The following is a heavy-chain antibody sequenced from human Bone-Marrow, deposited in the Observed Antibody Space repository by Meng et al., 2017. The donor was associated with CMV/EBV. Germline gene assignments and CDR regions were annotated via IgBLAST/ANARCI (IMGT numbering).Heavy chain of an antibody. CDR1: GFTFSSYE. V-gene: IGHV3-48*03. J-gene: IGHJ6*02. D-gene: IGHD2-2*01. CDR3: SLGGPAAHYYYYGMDV. Sequence: GESLKISCAASGFTFSSYEMNWVRQAPGKGLEWVSYISSSGSTIYYADSVKGRFTISRDNAKNSLYLQMNSLRAEDTAVYCASLGGPAAHYYYYGMDVWGQGTTVTVSS. CDR2: ISSSGSTI.